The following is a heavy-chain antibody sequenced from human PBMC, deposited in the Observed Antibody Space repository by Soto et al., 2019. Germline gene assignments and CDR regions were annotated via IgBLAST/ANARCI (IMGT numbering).Heavy chain of an antibody. V-gene: IGHV3-23*01. D-gene: IGHD5-12*01. CDR2: ISGSDDT. CDR1: GFTFSDLA. J-gene: IGHJ4*02. Sequence: EVQLLESGGGLVQPGGSLRLSCAASGFTFSDLAVSWVRQAPGKGLAWVSTISGSDDTYYADSVKGRFTISRDNSKNTLYLQMNTLRAEDTAVYYCAKDLQSGYGYFDYWGQGTLVTVSS. CDR3: AKDLQSGYGYFDY.